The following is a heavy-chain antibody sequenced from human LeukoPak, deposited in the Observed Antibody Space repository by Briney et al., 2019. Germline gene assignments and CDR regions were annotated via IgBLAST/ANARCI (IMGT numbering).Heavy chain of an antibody. CDR1: GFTFSSYW. CDR2: INSDGSGT. V-gene: IGHV3-74*01. D-gene: IGHD3-10*01. Sequence: GGSLRLSCAASGFTFSSYWMHWVRQAPGKGLVWVSRINSDGSGTSYADSVKGRFTISRDNSKNSLYLQMNSLRTEDTALYYCAGGGNPYYFDYWGQGTLVTVSS. J-gene: IGHJ4*02. CDR3: AGGGNPYYFDY.